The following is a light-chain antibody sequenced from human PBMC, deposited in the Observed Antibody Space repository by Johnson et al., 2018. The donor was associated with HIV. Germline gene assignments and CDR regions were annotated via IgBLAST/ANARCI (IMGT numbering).Light chain of an antibody. V-gene: IGLV1-51*02. J-gene: IGLJ1*01. Sequence: QSVLTQPPSVSAAPGQKVTISCSGSSSNIGNNYVSWYQQLPGTAPKLLIYKNNNRPSGIPDRFSGSKSGTSATLGITGLQTGDEADYYCGTWDTSLTTGGVFGTGTKVTVL. CDR1: SSNIGNNY. CDR2: KNN. CDR3: GTWDTSLTTGGV.